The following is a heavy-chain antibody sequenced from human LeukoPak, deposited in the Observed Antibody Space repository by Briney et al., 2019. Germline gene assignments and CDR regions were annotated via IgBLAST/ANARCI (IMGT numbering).Heavy chain of an antibody. D-gene: IGHD3-10*01. CDR1: GFTFSSYA. Sequence: GGSLRLSCAASGFTFSSYAMSWVRQAPGKGLEWVSAISGSGGSTYYADSVKGRFTISRDNSKNTLYLQMNSLRAEDTAVYYCANDKVVRVTMDRTDYWGQGTLVTVSS. J-gene: IGHJ4*02. CDR3: ANDKVVRVTMDRTDY. CDR2: ISGSGGST. V-gene: IGHV3-23*01.